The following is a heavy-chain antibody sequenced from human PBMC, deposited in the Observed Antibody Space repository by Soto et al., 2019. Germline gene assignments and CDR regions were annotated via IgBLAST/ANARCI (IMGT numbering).Heavy chain of an antibody. J-gene: IGHJ6*02. Sequence: QVQLVQSGAEVKKPGSSVKVSCKASGGPFSSYAISWVRQAPGQGLEWMGGIIPIFGTADYAQKFQGRVTITADESTSTAYMELSSLRSEDTAVYYCASIRANTYYYGMDVWGQGTTVTVSS. CDR3: ASIRANTYYYGMDV. CDR1: GGPFSSYA. D-gene: IGHD3-10*01. V-gene: IGHV1-69*12. CDR2: IIPIFGTA.